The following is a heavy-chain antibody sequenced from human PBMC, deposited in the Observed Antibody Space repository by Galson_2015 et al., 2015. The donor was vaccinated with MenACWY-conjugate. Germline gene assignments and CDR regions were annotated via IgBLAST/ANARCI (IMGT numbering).Heavy chain of an antibody. J-gene: IGHJ6*02. CDR2: IKKDGSEK. Sequence: SLRLSCAVSGFTFRNYWMTWVRQAPGKGLEWVASIKKDGSEKYYVDSVKGRFTISRDNTKNSMYLEMNSLRAEDTAVYYCARGHGGMDVWGQATTVTASS. CDR3: ARGHGGMDV. V-gene: IGHV3-7*03. CDR1: GFTFRNYW.